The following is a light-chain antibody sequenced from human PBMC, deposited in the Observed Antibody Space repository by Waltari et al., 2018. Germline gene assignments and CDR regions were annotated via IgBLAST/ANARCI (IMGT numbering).Light chain of an antibody. V-gene: IGKV3-20*01. CDR1: QCISRF. J-gene: IGKJ1*01. CDR2: DAS. CDR3: QKYGSLPAT. Sequence: SCRASQCISRFVAWYQQKPGQAPRLLIYDASTRATGIPDRFSGSGSGTDFSLTINRLEPEDIAVYYCQKYGSLPATFGQGTKVEIK.